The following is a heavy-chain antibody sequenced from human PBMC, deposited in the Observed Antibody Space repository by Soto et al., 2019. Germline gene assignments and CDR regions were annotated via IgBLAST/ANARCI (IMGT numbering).Heavy chain of an antibody. Sequence: QVHLQESGPGLVRPSETLSLTCSVSGGSINSHYWSWIRQPPGKGLEYIGHIYYSGDSDSSSSLRSRGSMSVDTSKNQFSLRLASVTAADTAVYFCARITCSRPRCYVAAGNWFDPWGQGILVTVSS. CDR1: GGSINSHY. CDR3: ARITCSRPRCYVAAGNWFDP. J-gene: IGHJ5*02. D-gene: IGHD2-2*01. CDR2: IYYSGDS. V-gene: IGHV4-59*11.